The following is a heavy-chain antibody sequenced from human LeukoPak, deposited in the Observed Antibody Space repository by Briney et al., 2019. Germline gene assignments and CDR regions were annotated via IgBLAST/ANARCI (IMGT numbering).Heavy chain of an antibody. D-gene: IGHD2-15*01. CDR2: INPNTGVT. Sequence: ASMKVSCRASGYIFTGYYLFWVRQAPGQGLEWMGRINPNTGVTNYAQKFRGRVTMTRDTSVSTAYMELSSLRSDDTAIYYCAAGYCVTDCYPWNYYALDVWGQGTTVTVSS. J-gene: IGHJ6*01. CDR3: AAGYCVTDCYPWNYYALDV. V-gene: IGHV1-2*06. CDR1: GYIFTGYY.